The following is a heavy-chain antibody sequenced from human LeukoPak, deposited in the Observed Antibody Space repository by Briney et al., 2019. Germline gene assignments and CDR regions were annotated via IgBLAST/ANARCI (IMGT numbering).Heavy chain of an antibody. D-gene: IGHD2-21*02. Sequence: ASVKVSCKASGYTFTGYYKHGVRQAPGKGLEGMGWITPNSGGTNYAQNFQGRVTMTRDASISTAYMELSRLRSEDTAVYYCARVENLCGGDCVDAFDIWGQGTMVTVSS. CDR3: ARVENLCGGDCVDAFDI. J-gene: IGHJ3*02. CDR1: GYTFTGYY. V-gene: IGHV1-2*02. CDR2: ITPNSGGT.